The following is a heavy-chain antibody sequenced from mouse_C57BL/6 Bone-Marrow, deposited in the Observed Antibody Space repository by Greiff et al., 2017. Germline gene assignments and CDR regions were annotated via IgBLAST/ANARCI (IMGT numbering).Heavy chain of an antibody. J-gene: IGHJ3*01. D-gene: IGHD1-1*01. Sequence: QVQLKESGAELVKPGASVKLSCKASGYTFTSYWMHWVKQRPGQGLEWIGMIHPNSGSTNYNEKFKSKATLTVDKSSSTAYMQLSSLTSEDSAVYYCARYPTYDCGSSPVSYWGQGTLVTVSA. V-gene: IGHV1-64*01. CDR2: IHPNSGST. CDR3: ARYPTYDCGSSPVSY. CDR1: GYTFTSYW.